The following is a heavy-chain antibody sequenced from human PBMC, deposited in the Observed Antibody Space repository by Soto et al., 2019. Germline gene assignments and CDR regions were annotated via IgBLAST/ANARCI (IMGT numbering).Heavy chain of an antibody. D-gene: IGHD3-3*01. V-gene: IGHV1-69*06. CDR1: GGTFSSYA. CDR2: IIPIFGTA. J-gene: IGHJ6*02. CDR3: ARCTYYDFWSGPFYGMDV. Sequence: SVKVSCKASGGTFSSYAISWVRQAPGQGLEWMGGIIPIFGTANCAQKFQGRVTITADKSTITAYMELSSLRSEDTAVYYCARCTYYDFWSGPFYGMDVWGQGTTATV.